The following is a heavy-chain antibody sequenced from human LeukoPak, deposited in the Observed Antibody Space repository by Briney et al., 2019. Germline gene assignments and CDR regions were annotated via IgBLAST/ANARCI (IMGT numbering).Heavy chain of an antibody. J-gene: IGHJ5*02. V-gene: IGHV1-2*02. CDR2: INPNTGGT. CDR3: GRGNKSFDP. Sequence: ASVKVSCKASGYTFTAYYVHWVRQAPGQGLEWMGWINPNTGGTNYAQKFQGRVTMTKDTSINAAYVELNKLTSDDTAVYYCGRGNKSFDPWGQGTLVTVSS. CDR1: GYTFTAYY.